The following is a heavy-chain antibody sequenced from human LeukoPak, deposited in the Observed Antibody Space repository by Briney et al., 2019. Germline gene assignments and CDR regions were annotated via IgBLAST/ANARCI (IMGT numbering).Heavy chain of an antibody. Sequence: SVKVSCMASGGTFSSYAISWVRQAPGQGLEWMGGIIPIFGTANYAQKFQGRVTITADESTSTAYMELSSLRSEDTAVYYCARDTVGATTSLDTFDIWGQGTMVTVSS. D-gene: IGHD1-26*01. V-gene: IGHV1-69*13. CDR2: IIPIFGTA. J-gene: IGHJ3*02. CDR3: ARDTVGATTSLDTFDI. CDR1: GGTFSSYA.